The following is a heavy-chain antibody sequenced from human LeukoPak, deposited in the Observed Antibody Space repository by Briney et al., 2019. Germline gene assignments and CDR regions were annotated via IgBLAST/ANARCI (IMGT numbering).Heavy chain of an antibody. CDR3: ARELPMVRGVLDY. Sequence: ASVKVSCKASRGTFSSYAISWVRQAPGQGLEWMGRIIPIFGTANYAQKFQGRVTITTDESTSTAYMELSSLRSEDTAVYYCARELPMVRGVLDYWGQGTLVTVSS. CDR1: RGTFSSYA. V-gene: IGHV1-69*05. J-gene: IGHJ4*02. D-gene: IGHD3-10*01. CDR2: IIPIFGTA.